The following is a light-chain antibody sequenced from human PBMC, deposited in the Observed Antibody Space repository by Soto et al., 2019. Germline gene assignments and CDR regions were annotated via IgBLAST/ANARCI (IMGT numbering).Light chain of an antibody. CDR3: QQYGTSPRT. CDR2: GAS. J-gene: IGKJ1*01. V-gene: IGKV3-20*01. CDR1: QSVSSSY. Sequence: EIVLTQSPGTLSLSPGERATLSCRASQSVSSSYLAWYQQKPGQAPRLLIYGASSRATGIPDRFSGSGSGTDFTLTISRLDPEEFAVYYCQQYGTSPRTFGQGTKVDIK.